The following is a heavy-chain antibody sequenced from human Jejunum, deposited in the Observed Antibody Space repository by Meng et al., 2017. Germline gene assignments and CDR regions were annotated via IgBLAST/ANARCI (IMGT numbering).Heavy chain of an antibody. V-gene: IGHV4-4*02. CDR2: ISHTGRI. D-gene: IGHD2/OR15-2a*01. J-gene: IGHJ5*02. CDR1: GGSISNNNW. CDR3: ARDLLDPNIAATGWFDP. Sequence: EAGPGLVKPSGPLSLPCAVSGGSISNNNWWSWVRQPPGKGLEWIGEISHTGRINYNPSLKSRVTMSLDKSKNQFSLDLTSVTGADTAVYYCARDLLDPNIAATGWFDPWGQGTLVTVSS.